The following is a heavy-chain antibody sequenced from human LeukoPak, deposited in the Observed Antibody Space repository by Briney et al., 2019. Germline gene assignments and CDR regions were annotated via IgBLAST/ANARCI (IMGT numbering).Heavy chain of an antibody. J-gene: IGHJ5*01. CDR1: GFAFSVYA. CDR2: INANSGTT. Sequence: PGGSLRLSCTASGFAFSVYAMSWLRQPPGKGLEWVSTINANSGTTSYAASVRGRFTISRDNSKNTLYLQLNTLRADDTATYYCAKPISGGLAVTADWFHPLGQGTLVVGSS. D-gene: IGHD6-19*01. CDR3: AKPISGGLAVTADWFHP. V-gene: IGHV3-23*01.